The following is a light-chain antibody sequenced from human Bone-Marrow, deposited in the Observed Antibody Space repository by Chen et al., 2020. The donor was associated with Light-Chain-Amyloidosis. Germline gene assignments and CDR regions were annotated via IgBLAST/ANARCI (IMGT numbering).Light chain of an antibody. V-gene: IGLV3-21*02. CDR2: DDS. Sequence: SSVLTQPSSVSVAAGQTATIACGGNNIGSTSVHWYQQTPGQAPLLVVYDDSDRPSGIPERLSGSKSGNTATLTISRVEAGDEADYYCQVWDRSSDRPVFGGGTKLTVL. CDR3: QVWDRSSDRPV. J-gene: IGLJ3*02. CDR1: NIGSTS.